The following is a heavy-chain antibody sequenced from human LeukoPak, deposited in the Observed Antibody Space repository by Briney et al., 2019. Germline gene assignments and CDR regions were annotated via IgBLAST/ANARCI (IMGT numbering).Heavy chain of an antibody. Sequence: GGSLRLSCAASGFTFSSYWMHWVRQAPGKGLVWVSRINSDGSSTSYADSVKGRFTISRDNAKNTLYLQMNSLRAEDTAVYYCARVDPTLGYCSGGSCHTFDYWGQRTLVTVSS. D-gene: IGHD2-15*01. CDR3: ARVDPTLGYCSGGSCHTFDY. J-gene: IGHJ4*02. CDR2: INSDGSST. V-gene: IGHV3-74*01. CDR1: GFTFSSYW.